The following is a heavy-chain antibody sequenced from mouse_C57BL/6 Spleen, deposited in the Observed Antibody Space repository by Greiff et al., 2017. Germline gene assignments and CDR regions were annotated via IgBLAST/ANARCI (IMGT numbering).Heavy chain of an antibody. CDR1: GFTFSDYY. V-gene: IGHV5-16*01. Sequence: EVMLVESEGGLVQPGSSMKLSCTASGFTFSDYYMAWVRQVPDKGLEWVANINYDGSSTYYLDSLKSRFFISRDNAKNILYLQMSNLKSEDTATYYCARGDYDGAWFAYWGQGTLVTVSA. CDR3: ARGDYDGAWFAY. CDR2: INYDGSST. D-gene: IGHD2-4*01. J-gene: IGHJ3*01.